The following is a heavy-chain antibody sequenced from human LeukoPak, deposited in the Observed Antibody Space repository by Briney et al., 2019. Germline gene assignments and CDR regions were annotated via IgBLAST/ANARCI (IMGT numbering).Heavy chain of an antibody. CDR3: ARLASRGDYEYCYFGMDV. J-gene: IGHJ6*02. CDR2: VYYSVNT. CDR1: GGSISSGSYY. D-gene: IGHD4-17*01. Sequence: SETLSLTCTVSGGSISSGSYYWAWIRQPPGKGLEWIGSVYYSVNTYYNPSLKSRVTMSVDTSKNQFSLRLSSVTAADAAVYFCARLASRGDYEYCYFGMDVWGQGTTVTVSS. V-gene: IGHV4-39*01.